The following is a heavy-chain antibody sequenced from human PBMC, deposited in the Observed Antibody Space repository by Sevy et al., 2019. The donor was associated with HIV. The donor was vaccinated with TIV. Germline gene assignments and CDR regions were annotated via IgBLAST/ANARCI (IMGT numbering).Heavy chain of an antibody. J-gene: IGHJ4*02. CDR1: GFTFSDYY. V-gene: IGHV3-11*06. CDR3: ARSRSNYADYYFDY. Sequence: GGSLRLSCAASGFTFSDYYMTWIRQSPGKGLQWISYISSGSSYTNYADSVKGRFTISRDNAKNSLYLEIHTLRPEDTAVYYCARSRSNYADYYFDYWGQGTVVIVSS. D-gene: IGHD4-17*01. CDR2: ISSGSSYT.